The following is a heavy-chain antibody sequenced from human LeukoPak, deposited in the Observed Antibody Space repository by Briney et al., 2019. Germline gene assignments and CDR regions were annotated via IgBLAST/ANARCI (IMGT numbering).Heavy chain of an antibody. V-gene: IGHV3-7*04. D-gene: IGHD6-19*01. Sequence: GGSLRLSRAASGYTFSIYWMSWVRQAPGKGLEWVANIKQEGSEKYYVDSVKGRFTISRDNAKNSLYLQMNSLRAEDTAVYYCARVRSAGWLASKEYYFDYWGQGTLVTVSS. J-gene: IGHJ4*02. CDR2: IKQEGSEK. CDR3: ARVRSAGWLASKEYYFDY. CDR1: GYTFSIYW.